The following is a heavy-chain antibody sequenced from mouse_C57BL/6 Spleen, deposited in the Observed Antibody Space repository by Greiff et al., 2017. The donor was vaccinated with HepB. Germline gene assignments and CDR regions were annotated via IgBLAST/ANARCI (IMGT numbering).Heavy chain of an antibody. CDR1: GYAFSSYW. CDR3: ASWNYYYGSSYFDY. Sequence: VQLQQSGAELVKPGASVKISCKASGYAFSSYWMNWVKQRPGKGLEWIGQIYPGDGDTNYNGKFKGKATLTADKSSSTAYMQLSSLTSEDSAVYFWASWNYYYGSSYFDYWGQGTTLTVSS. D-gene: IGHD1-1*01. J-gene: IGHJ2*01. CDR2: IYPGDGDT. V-gene: IGHV1-80*01.